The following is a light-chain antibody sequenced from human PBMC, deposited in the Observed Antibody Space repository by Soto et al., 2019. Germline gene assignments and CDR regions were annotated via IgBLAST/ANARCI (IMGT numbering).Light chain of an antibody. J-gene: IGLJ2*01. V-gene: IGLV2-23*02. CDR2: EVS. CDR1: SSDVGSYNL. CDR3: CSYAGSSGKV. Sequence: QSALTQPASVSGSPGQSITISCTGTSSDVGSYNLVSWYQQHPGKAPKLMIYEVSKRPSGVSNRFSGSKSGNTASLTISGLQAEDEADYYCCSYAGSSGKVFGGGTK.